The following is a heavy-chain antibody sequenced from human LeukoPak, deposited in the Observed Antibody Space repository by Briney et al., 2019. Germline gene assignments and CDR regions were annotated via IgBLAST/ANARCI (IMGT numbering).Heavy chain of an antibody. J-gene: IGHJ1*01. D-gene: IGHD1-26*01. CDR1: GGSISSGGYY. Sequence: PSETLSLTCTVSGGSISSGGYYWSWIRQPPGKGLEWIGYIYHSGSTYYNPSLKSRVTISVDRSKNQFSLKLSSVTAADTAVHYCARVRLKWELPRAEYFQHWGQGTLVTVSS. CDR3: ARVRLKWELPRAEYFQH. V-gene: IGHV4-30-2*01. CDR2: IYHSGST.